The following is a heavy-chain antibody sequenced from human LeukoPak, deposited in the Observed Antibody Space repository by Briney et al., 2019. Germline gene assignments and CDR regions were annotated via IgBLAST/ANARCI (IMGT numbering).Heavy chain of an antibody. CDR2: IKQDGSET. J-gene: IGHJ4*02. CDR1: GFTFSDYY. CDR3: ARLYQHDSSTYRPADY. V-gene: IGHV3-7*01. D-gene: IGHD3-22*01. Sequence: GGSLRLSCAASGFTFSDYYMSWIRQAPGKGLEWVANIKQDGSETYYVDSVKGRFTISRDDAKNSLYLQMNSLRAEDTAVYYCARLYQHDSSTYRPADYWGQGTLVSVSS.